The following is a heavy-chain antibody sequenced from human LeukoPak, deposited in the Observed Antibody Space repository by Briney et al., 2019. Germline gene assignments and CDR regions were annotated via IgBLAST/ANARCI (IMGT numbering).Heavy chain of an antibody. Sequence: SETLSLTCAVYGGSFSGYYWSWIRQPPGKGLEWIGYIYHSGSTYYNPSLKSRVTISVDRSKNQFSLKLSSVTAADTAVYYCARRKYGMDVWGQGTTVTVSS. J-gene: IGHJ6*02. V-gene: IGHV4-34*01. CDR3: ARRKYGMDV. CDR2: IYHSGST. CDR1: GGSFSGYY.